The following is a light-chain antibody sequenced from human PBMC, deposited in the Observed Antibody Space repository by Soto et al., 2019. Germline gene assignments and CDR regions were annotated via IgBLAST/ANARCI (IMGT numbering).Light chain of an antibody. CDR2: ASS. CDR3: QQSYSAPYT. J-gene: IGKJ2*01. CDR1: QNISIY. V-gene: IGKV1-39*01. Sequence: DIQMTQSPSSLSASVGDRVTITCRASQNISIYLNWYQQNPGKAPKLLIYASSSLQSGVPSRFSASGSETDFTLTISSLQPEDIASYYCQQSYSAPYTSGQGTKVDIK.